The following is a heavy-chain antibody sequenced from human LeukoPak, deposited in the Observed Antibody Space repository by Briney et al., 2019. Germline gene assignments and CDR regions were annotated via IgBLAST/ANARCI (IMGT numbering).Heavy chain of an antibody. V-gene: IGHV3-23*01. Sequence: TGGSLRLSCGASGFTFGSYAMSWVRQAPGKGLEWVSGISGSGDSTYYVDSVLGRFTISRDNSKNTVDLQMNSLRVEDTAVYYCAKVRSVFSRGVMDVWGKGTTVTVSS. CDR3: AKVRSVFSRGVMDV. J-gene: IGHJ6*04. D-gene: IGHD3-10*01. CDR1: GFTFGSYA. CDR2: ISGSGDST.